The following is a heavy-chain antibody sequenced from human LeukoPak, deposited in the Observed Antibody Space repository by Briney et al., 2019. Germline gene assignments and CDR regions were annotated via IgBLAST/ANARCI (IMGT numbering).Heavy chain of an antibody. V-gene: IGHV1-18*01. Sequence: ASVNVSCKASGYTFTSYGITWVRQAPGQGLEWMAWISAHAGKANYAQNLQGRVTVTTDPSTRTAYMELRSLRSDDTAVYYCARDGPDYGDYVNFDYWGQGTVVTVSS. J-gene: IGHJ4*02. CDR3: ARDGPDYGDYVNFDY. D-gene: IGHD4-17*01. CDR1: GYTFTSYG. CDR2: ISAHAGKA.